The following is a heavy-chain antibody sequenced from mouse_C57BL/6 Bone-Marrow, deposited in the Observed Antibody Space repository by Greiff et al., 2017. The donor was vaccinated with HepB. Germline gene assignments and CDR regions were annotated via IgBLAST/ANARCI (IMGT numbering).Heavy chain of an antibody. J-gene: IGHJ3*01. V-gene: IGHV5-12*01. D-gene: IGHD4-1*01. Sequence: EVQGVESGGGLVQPGGSLKLSCAASGFTFSDYYMYWVRQTPEKRLEWVAYISNGGGSTYYPDTVKGRFTISRDNAKNTLYLQMSRLKSEDTAMYYCARHGNWAAWFAYWGQGTLVTVSA. CDR2: ISNGGGST. CDR1: GFTFSDYY. CDR3: ARHGNWAAWFAY.